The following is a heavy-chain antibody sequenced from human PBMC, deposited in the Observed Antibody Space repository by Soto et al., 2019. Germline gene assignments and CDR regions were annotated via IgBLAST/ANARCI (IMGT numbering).Heavy chain of an antibody. J-gene: IGHJ6*02. Sequence: VSVKVSCKASGYTFTSYGISWVRQAPGQGLEWMGWISAYNGNTNYAQKLQGRVTMTTDTSTSTAYMELRSLRSDDTAVYYCARSEYCSGGSCYSGYYYYYGMDVWGRGTTVTVSS. CDR2: ISAYNGNT. V-gene: IGHV1-18*04. CDR1: GYTFTSYG. CDR3: ARSEYCSGGSCYSGYYYYYGMDV. D-gene: IGHD2-15*01.